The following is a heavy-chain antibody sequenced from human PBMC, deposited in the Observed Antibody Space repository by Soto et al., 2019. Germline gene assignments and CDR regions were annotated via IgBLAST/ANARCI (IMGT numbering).Heavy chain of an antibody. V-gene: IGHV1-2*02. CDR2: INPKSGGT. CDR3: ETLGAGAFDY. CDR1: GYTFNDYY. J-gene: IGHJ4*02. D-gene: IGHD3-16*01. Sequence: GASVKVSCKASGYTFNDYYIHWVRQAPGQGLEGMGWINPKSGGTNYAQKFQGRVTLTRDTSITTVYMEVSRLRTDDTAVYYCETLGAGAFDYWGQGSLVTVSS.